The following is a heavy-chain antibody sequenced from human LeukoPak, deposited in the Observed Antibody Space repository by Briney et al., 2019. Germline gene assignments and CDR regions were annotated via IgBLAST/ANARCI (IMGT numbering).Heavy chain of an antibody. V-gene: IGHV1-69*04. D-gene: IGHD1-26*01. CDR2: IIPIVGIA. CDR1: GGTFSSYA. CDR3: AEASDGPRLVGATIGWFAP. J-gene: IGHJ5*02. Sequence: SVKVSCKASGGTFSSYAISWVRQAPGQGLEWVGRIIPIVGIANYAQKLQGRVTITADKSTSTAYMELSSLRSEDTAVYYCAEASDGPRLVGATIGWFAPWGQGTLVTVSS.